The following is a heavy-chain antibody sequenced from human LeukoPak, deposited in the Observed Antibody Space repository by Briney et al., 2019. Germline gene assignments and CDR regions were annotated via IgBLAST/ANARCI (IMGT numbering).Heavy chain of an antibody. CDR3: ARENAANGPADY. CDR1: GGSISSGGYY. V-gene: IGHV4-31*03. Sequence: SQTLSLTCTVSGGSISSGGYYWSWIRQHPGKGLEWIGYICYSGSTYYNPSPKSRVTISVDTSKNQFSLKLSSVTAADTAVYYCARENAANGPADYWGQGTLVTVSS. D-gene: IGHD2-8*01. CDR2: ICYSGST. J-gene: IGHJ4*02.